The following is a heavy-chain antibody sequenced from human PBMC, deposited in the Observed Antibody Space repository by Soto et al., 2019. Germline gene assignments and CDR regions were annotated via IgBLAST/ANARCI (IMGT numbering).Heavy chain of an antibody. Sequence: PSETLSLTCIVSGGSISSYYWSWIRQPPGKGLEWIGNIYYSGSTNYNPSLQSRVTISVDTSKNQFSLKLSSVTAADTAVYYCARTPSASFCSGGSCYPYYFDLWDQGTFVTVST. V-gene: IGHV4-59*08. J-gene: IGHJ4*02. CDR3: ARTPSASFCSGGSCYPYYFDL. CDR1: GGSISSYY. CDR2: IYYSGST. D-gene: IGHD2-15*01.